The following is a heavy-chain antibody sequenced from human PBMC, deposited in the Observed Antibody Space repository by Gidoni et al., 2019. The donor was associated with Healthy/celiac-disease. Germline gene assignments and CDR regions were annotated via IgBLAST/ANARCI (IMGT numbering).Heavy chain of an antibody. Sequence: QVQLVESGGGVVQPGRSLRLSCAASGFTFSSYAMHWVRQAPGKGLEWVAVISYDGSNKYYADSVKGRFTISRDNSKNTLYLQMNSLRAEDTAVYYCARDHESYYYDSSGYYFDAFDIWGQGTMVTVSS. D-gene: IGHD3-22*01. V-gene: IGHV3-30-3*01. CDR1: GFTFSSYA. CDR2: ISYDGSNK. CDR3: ARDHESYYYDSSGYYFDAFDI. J-gene: IGHJ3*02.